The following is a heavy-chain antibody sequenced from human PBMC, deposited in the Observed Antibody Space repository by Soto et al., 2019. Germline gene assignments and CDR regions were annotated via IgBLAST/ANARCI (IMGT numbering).Heavy chain of an antibody. CDR3: ARSFDHFGVVIISGRAFDI. Sequence: QLQLQESGPGLVKPSETLSLTCTVSGGSISSSSYYWGWIRQPPGKGLEWIGSIYYSGSTYYNPSLKSRVTISVDTSKNQFSLKLSSVTAADTAVYYCARSFDHFGVVIISGRAFDIWGQGTMVTVSS. J-gene: IGHJ3*02. V-gene: IGHV4-39*01. D-gene: IGHD3-3*01. CDR1: GGSISSSSYY. CDR2: IYYSGST.